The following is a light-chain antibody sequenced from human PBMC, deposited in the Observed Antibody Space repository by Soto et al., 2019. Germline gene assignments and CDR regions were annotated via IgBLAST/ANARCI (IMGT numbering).Light chain of an antibody. Sequence: QSALTQPRSVSGSPGQSVTISCTGTSSDVGGYNYVSWYQQHPGKAPKLMIYDVSKRPSGVPDRFSGSKSGNTASLTISGIQAEDEADYYCCSYAGSVVVFGGGTKLTVL. J-gene: IGLJ2*01. CDR2: DVS. V-gene: IGLV2-11*01. CDR3: CSYAGSVVV. CDR1: SSDVGGYNY.